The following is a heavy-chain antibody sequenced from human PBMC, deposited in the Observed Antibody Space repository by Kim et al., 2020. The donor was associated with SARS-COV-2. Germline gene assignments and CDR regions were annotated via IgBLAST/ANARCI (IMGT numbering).Heavy chain of an antibody. J-gene: IGHJ5*02. V-gene: IGHV3-48*04. CDR2: I. CDR3: ARLVGRGWFGP. Sequence: IYYADSVKGQFTIPRDNAKNSRYLQMSSLRAEDTAVYYCARLVGRGWFGPWGQGTLVTVSS. D-gene: IGHD2-15*01.